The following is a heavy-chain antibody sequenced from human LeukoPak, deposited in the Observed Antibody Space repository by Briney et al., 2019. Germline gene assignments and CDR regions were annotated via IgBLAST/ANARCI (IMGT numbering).Heavy chain of an antibody. CDR3: ASREDSRDWSPWAFDI. Sequence: TSETLSLTCTVSGGSISSSSYSWGCLRQPPGKGLEWIGDIYYSGSTYYNPSLKSRVTISVDTSKNQFSLKLSSVTAADTAVYYCASREDSRDWSPWAFDIWGQGTMVTVSS. D-gene: IGHD6-19*01. V-gene: IGHV4-39*01. CDR1: GGSISSSSYS. CDR2: IYYSGST. J-gene: IGHJ3*02.